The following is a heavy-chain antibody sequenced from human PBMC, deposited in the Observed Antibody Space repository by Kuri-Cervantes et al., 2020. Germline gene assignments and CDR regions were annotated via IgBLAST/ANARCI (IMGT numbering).Heavy chain of an antibody. CDR1: GGSISSGSYY. V-gene: IGHV4-30-2*01. D-gene: IGHD3-22*01. Sequence: LRLSCTVSGGSISSGSYYWSWIRQPAGKGLEWIGYIYHSGSTYYNPSLKSRVTISVDRSKNQFSLKLSSVTAADTAVYYCARDLGSGLDYWGQGTLVTVSS. CDR2: IYHSGST. CDR3: ARDLGSGLDY. J-gene: IGHJ4*02.